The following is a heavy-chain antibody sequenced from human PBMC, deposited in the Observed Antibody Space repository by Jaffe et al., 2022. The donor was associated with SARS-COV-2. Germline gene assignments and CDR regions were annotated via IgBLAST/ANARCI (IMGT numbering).Heavy chain of an antibody. CDR1: GFTFSSYA. V-gene: IGHV3-23*01. D-gene: IGHD3-10*01. Sequence: EVQLLESGGGLVQPGGSLRLSCAASGFTFSSYAMSWVRQAPGKGLEWVSAISGSGGSTYYADSVKGRFTISRDNSKNTLYLQMNSLRAEDTAVYYCAKDTEGLWFPRNGMDVWGQGTTVTVSS. CDR3: AKDTEGLWFPRNGMDV. CDR2: ISGSGGST. J-gene: IGHJ6*02.